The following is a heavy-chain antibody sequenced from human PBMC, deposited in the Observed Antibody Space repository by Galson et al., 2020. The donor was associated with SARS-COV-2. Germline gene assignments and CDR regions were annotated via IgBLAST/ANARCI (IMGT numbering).Heavy chain of an antibody. Sequence: SLKISCAASTFTFEHYAMHWVRPAPGKGLEWVSGINWNSGSIGYADSVKGRFTISRDNANNSLYLQMSSLRAEDTALYYCVKDIGDYYDTSGYYGAFDLWGQGTLVTVS. D-gene: IGHD3-22*01. V-gene: IGHV3-9*01. CDR1: TFTFEHYA. CDR2: INWNSGSI. J-gene: IGHJ3*01. CDR3: VKDIGDYYDTSGYYGAFDL.